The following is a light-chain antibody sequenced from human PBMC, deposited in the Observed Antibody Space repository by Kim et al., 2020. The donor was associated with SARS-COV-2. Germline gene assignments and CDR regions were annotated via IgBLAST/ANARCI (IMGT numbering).Light chain of an antibody. CDR2: YDS. J-gene: IGLJ2*01. CDR3: QVWDSSSDHVV. CDR1: NIGSKS. Sequence: APGKTARINCGGNNIGSKSVHWYQQKPGQAPVLVIYYDSDRPSGIPERFSGSNSGNTATLTISRVEAGDEADYNCQVWDSSSDHVVFGGGTQLTVL. V-gene: IGLV3-21*04.